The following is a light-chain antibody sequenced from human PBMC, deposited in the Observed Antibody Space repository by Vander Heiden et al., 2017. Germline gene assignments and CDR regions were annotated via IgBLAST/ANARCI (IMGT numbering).Light chain of an antibody. CDR2: WAS. V-gene: IGKV4-1*01. Sequence: DIVMTPSPDSLAVSLGERVTIDCKSSRSILYNSNNKNYLAWYQQKPGKPPKLLIYWASTRESGVPDRFSGSGSGTDFTLTISSLQAEDVAVYYCQQYYSSPQTFGQGTKLEIK. CDR1: RSILYNSNNKNY. CDR3: QQYYSSPQT. J-gene: IGKJ2*01.